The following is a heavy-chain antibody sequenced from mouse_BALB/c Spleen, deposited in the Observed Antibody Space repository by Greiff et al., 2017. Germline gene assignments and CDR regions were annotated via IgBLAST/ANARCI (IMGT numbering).Heavy chain of an antibody. J-gene: IGHJ2*01. CDR3: TRSYGNYVTPYYFDY. CDR2: INPSNGGT. Sequence: VQLQQPGAELVKPGASVKLSCKASGYTFTSYYMYWVKQRPGQGLEWIGGINPSNGGTNFNEKFKSKATLTVDKSSSTAYMQLSSLTSEDSAVYYCTRSYGNYVTPYYFDYWGQGTTLTVSS. CDR1: GYTFTSYY. V-gene: IGHV1S81*02. D-gene: IGHD2-10*02.